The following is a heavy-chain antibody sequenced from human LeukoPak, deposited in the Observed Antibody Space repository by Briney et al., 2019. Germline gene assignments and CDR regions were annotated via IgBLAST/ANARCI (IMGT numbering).Heavy chain of an antibody. J-gene: IGHJ4*01. CDR3: ARELPREVTLDY. CDR1: GFTFISYG. Sequence: GGSLRLSCAASGFTFISYGMQWVRQAPGKGLVWVSRINTDGSDISYADSVKGRFTISRDNAKNTLYLQMNSLRGEDTAVYYCARELPREVTLDYWGRGTLVTVSS. CDR2: INTDGSDI. V-gene: IGHV3-74*01. D-gene: IGHD2-21*02.